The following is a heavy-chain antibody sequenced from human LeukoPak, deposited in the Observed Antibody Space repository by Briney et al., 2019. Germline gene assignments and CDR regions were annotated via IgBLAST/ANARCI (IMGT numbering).Heavy chain of an antibody. CDR2: IIPIFGTA. D-gene: IGHD3-9*01. Sequence: SVKVSCKASGGTFSSYCITWVRQAPGQGLEWMGGIIPIFGTANNAQKFQGRVTITADKSTNTAYRERSSLRSEDMAVYYCARASLTGSPRVYYMDVWGKGTTVTISS. CDR1: GGTFSSYC. J-gene: IGHJ6*03. V-gene: IGHV1-69*06. CDR3: ARASLTGSPRVYYMDV.